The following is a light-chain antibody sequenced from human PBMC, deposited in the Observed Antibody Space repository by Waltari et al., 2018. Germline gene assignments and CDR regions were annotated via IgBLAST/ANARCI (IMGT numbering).Light chain of an antibody. Sequence: QSVLTQPPSVSEAPRQRVTISCSGSSSNIGNNAVNWYQQLPGKAPKLLIHSDYLLPPGVSDRFSGSKSGTSASLAINGLQSEDEADYYCAAWDDRLNGVVFGGGTKLTVL. J-gene: IGLJ2*01. CDR3: AAWDDRLNGVV. CDR1: SSNIGNNA. CDR2: SDY. V-gene: IGLV1-36*01.